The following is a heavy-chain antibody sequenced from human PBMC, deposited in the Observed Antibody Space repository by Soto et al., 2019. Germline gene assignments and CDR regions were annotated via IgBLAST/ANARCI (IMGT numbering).Heavy chain of an antibody. CDR3: ARDGSGYSTA. CDR1: GFTFRNYW. Sequence: EVQLVESGGGLVQPGGSLRLSCVASGFTFRNYWMSWLRQAPGTGLEWVANTNQDGRERYSVDSVKGRFTISRDNAKNSMHLQMNSLRAEDTAVYYCARDGSGYSTAWGQGTLVTVSS. D-gene: IGHD5-18*01. V-gene: IGHV3-7*01. J-gene: IGHJ5*02. CDR2: TNQDGRER.